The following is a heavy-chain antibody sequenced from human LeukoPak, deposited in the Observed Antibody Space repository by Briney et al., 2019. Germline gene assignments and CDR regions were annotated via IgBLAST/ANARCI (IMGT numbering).Heavy chain of an antibody. Sequence: SETLSLTCAVYGGSFSGYYWSWIRQPPGKGLEWIGYIYYSGSTNYNPSLKSRVTISVDTSKNQFSLKVSSVTAADTAVYYCARGRSNYYGMDVWGQGTTVTVSS. V-gene: IGHV4-59*01. D-gene: IGHD1-26*01. CDR2: IYYSGST. CDR3: ARGRSNYYGMDV. J-gene: IGHJ6*02. CDR1: GGSFSGYY.